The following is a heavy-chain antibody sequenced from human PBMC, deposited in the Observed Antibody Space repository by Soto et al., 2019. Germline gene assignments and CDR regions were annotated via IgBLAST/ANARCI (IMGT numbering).Heavy chain of an antibody. Sequence: PGGSLRLSCAASGFTVSSNYMSWVRQAPGKGLEWVSVIYSGGSTYYADSVKGRFTISRDNSKNTLYLQMNSLRAEDTAVYYCSRAQHSYYFYYYYYGMDVWGQGTTVTVSS. V-gene: IGHV3-53*01. CDR1: GFTVSSNY. CDR2: IYSGGST. J-gene: IGHJ6*02. D-gene: IGHD1-26*01. CDR3: SRAQHSYYFYYYYYGMDV.